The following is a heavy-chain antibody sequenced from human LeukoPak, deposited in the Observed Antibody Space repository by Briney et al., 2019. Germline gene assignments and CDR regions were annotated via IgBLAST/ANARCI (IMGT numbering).Heavy chain of an antibody. D-gene: IGHD3-3*01. Sequence: GGSLRLSCEASGFTFRNYWMSWVRQTPGAGLEWVANIKQDGSRQYYVDTVKGRFAISRDNAKNLLFLEMNSLRAEDTAVYYCAKVPKRITIFGVVTDDYWGQGTLVTVSS. J-gene: IGHJ4*02. V-gene: IGHV3-7*03. CDR3: AKVPKRITIFGVVTDDY. CDR1: GFTFRNYW. CDR2: IKQDGSRQ.